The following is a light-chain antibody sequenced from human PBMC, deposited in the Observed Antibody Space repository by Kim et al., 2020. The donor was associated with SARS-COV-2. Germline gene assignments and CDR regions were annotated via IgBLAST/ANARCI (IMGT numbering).Light chain of an antibody. V-gene: IGLV4-69*01. Sequence: ASVKLTCTLSSGHSSYASAWHQQQPGKGPRYLMKLNSDGSHTKGDGIPDRFSGSSSGSERYLTISSLQSEDEADYYCQTWGTGVRVFGGGTKLTVL. CDR2: LNSDGSH. CDR1: SGHSSYA. J-gene: IGLJ3*02. CDR3: QTWGTGVRV.